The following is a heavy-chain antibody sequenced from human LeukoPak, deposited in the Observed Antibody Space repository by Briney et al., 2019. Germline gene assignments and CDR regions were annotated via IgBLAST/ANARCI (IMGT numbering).Heavy chain of an antibody. CDR1: GGSFSSYA. V-gene: IGHV1-69*06. D-gene: IGHD3-3*01. J-gene: IGHJ6*03. Sequence: SVKVSCKASGGSFSSYAISWVRQAPGQGLEWMGGIIPIFGTVNYAQKFQGRVTITADKSTSTAYMELSSLRSEDTAVYYCARSLFRFLEWSYRSYYYYYMDVWGKGTTVTVSS. CDR2: IIPIFGTV. CDR3: ARSLFRFLEWSYRSYYYYYMDV.